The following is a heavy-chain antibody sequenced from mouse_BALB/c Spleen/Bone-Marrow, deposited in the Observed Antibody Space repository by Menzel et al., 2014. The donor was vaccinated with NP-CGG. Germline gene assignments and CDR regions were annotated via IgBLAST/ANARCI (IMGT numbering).Heavy chain of an antibody. Sequence: EVQLVESGGGLVKPGGSLKLSCAASGFAVSSYDMSWVRQTPEKRLEWVAYISSGGGSTYYADTVKGRFTISRDNAKNTLYLQMSSLKSEDTAMYYCARQILRGFGYWGQGTPVTVSA. CDR1: GFAVSSYD. D-gene: IGHD1-1*01. J-gene: IGHJ3*02. V-gene: IGHV5-12-1*01. CDR2: ISSGGGST. CDR3: ARQILRGFGY.